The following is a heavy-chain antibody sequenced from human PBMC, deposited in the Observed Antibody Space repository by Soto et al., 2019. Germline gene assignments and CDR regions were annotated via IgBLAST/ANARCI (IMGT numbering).Heavy chain of an antibody. J-gene: IGHJ6*01. CDR3: AKESVESTYRYYGMDV. D-gene: IGHD4-4*01. CDR2: VSFDAKNK. V-gene: IGHV3-30*18. Sequence: QVQLVESGGGVVQPGRSLRLSCAASGFSFSTHGMHWVRQAPGKGLEWVAVVSFDAKNKYYIDSVEGLFTISRDNSKNMLYLPMNSLRREDTAVYYCAKESVESTYRYYGMDVWGPGTTVTVSS. CDR1: GFSFSTHG.